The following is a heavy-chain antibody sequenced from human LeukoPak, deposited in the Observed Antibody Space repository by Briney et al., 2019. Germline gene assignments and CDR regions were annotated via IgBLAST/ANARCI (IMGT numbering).Heavy chain of an antibody. J-gene: IGHJ4*02. V-gene: IGHV3-30*04. CDR3: ARDYGDRGYYFGY. D-gene: IGHD4-17*01. CDR2: ISYDGSNK. Sequence: GGSLRLSCAASGFTFSSYAMHWVRQAPGKGLEWVAVISYDGSNKYYADSVKGRFTISRDNSKNTLYLQMNSLRAEDTAVYYCARDYGDRGYYFGYWGQGTLVTVSS. CDR1: GFTFSSYA.